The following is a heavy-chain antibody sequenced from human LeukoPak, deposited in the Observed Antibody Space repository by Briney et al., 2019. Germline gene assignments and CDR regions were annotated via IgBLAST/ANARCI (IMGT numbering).Heavy chain of an antibody. CDR1: GFTFDDYA. J-gene: IGHJ4*02. CDR2: ISWNSGSI. V-gene: IGHV3-9*01. Sequence: GGSLRLSCAASGFTFDDYAMHWVRQAPGKGLEWVSGISWNSGSIGYADSVKGRFTISRDNAKNSLYLQMNSLRAEDTALYYCAKDRSPGPYYYGSGRYFDYWGQGTLVTVSS. CDR3: AKDRSPGPYYYGSGRYFDY. D-gene: IGHD3-10*01.